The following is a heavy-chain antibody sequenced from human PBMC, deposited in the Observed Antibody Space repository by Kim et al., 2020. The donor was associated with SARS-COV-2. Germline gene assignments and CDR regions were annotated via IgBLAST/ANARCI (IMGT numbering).Heavy chain of an antibody. CDR1: GFTFSSYW. CDR3: ARPYRGGSVDI. CDR2: IKQDASVI. Sequence: GGSLRLSCAASGFTFSSYWMSWVRQAPGKGLEWVASIKQDASVISYVDSVRGRFTISRDNAKNSLSLQMDSLRAEDTALYFCARPYRGGSVDIWDQGTMV. V-gene: IGHV3-7*01. D-gene: IGHD3-16*01. J-gene: IGHJ3*02.